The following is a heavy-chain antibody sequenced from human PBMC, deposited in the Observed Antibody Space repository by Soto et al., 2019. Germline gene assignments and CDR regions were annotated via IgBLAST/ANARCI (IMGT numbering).Heavy chain of an antibody. CDR2: VDPSGASA. Sequence: QVQLVQSGAEVEKPGASVMLSCKASGHTFTSQHTHWVRQAPGQGLEWVGKVDPSGASATYAPKFQGRVTMTTDTPTGTVYLHLSSLRSEDTAVYFCTREGDFCTATTCFRAFGSWGRGTLVTV. V-gene: IGHV1-46*01. D-gene: IGHD2-2*01. CDR3: TREGDFCTATTCFRAFGS. CDR1: GHTFTSQH. J-gene: IGHJ4*02.